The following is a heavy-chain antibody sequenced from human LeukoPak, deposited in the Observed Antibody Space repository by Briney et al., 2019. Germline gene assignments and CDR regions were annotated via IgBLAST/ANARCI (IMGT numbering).Heavy chain of an antibody. V-gene: IGHV1-2*02. J-gene: IGHJ3*02. CDR2: INPNSGGA. CDR1: GYTFTSYG. D-gene: IGHD4-17*01. CDR3: ARDGDYVAFDI. Sequence: ASVKVSCKASGYTFTSYGISWVRQAPGQGLEWMGWINPNSGGANYAQKFQGRVTMTRDTSISTAYMELSRLRSDDTAVYYCARDGDYVAFDIWGQGTMVTVSS.